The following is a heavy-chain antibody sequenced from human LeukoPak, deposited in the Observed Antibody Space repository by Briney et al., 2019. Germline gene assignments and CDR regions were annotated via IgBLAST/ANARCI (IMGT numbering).Heavy chain of an antibody. Sequence: ASVKVSCKASGGTFSSYAISWVRQAPGQGLEWMGRIIPILGIANYAQKFQGRVTITADKSTSTAYMELSSLRSEDTAVYYCARTGRDYYFDYWGQGTLVTVSS. CDR3: ARTGRDYYFDY. CDR2: IIPILGIA. D-gene: IGHD1-1*01. V-gene: IGHV1-69*04. J-gene: IGHJ4*02. CDR1: GGTFSSYA.